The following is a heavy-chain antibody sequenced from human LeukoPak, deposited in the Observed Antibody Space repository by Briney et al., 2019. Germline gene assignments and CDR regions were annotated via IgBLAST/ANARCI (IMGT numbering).Heavy chain of an antibody. V-gene: IGHV3-7*04. D-gene: IGHD5-12*01. CDR1: GFTLSRFW. J-gene: IGHJ4*02. Sequence: GGSLRLSCAASGFTLSRFWMSWVRQAPGKGLEWVANIKQDGSEKYYVDSVKGRFTISRDNAKNSLYLQMNSLRAEDTAVFYCARDGTYTDYDPDFDIWGQGTLVTVSS. CDR3: ARDGTYTDYDPDFDI. CDR2: IKQDGSEK.